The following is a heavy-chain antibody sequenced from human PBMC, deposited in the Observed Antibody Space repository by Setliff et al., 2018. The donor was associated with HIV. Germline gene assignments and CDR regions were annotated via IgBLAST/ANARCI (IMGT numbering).Heavy chain of an antibody. J-gene: IGHJ4*02. CDR3: ARAAAGYFDY. CDR2: ISSSSSYI. Sequence: PGGSLRLSCAASGFTFSRNSMNWVRQAPGKGLEWVSSISSSSSYIYYADSVKVRFTTSRDNAKNSLYLQMNSLRVEDTAVYYCARAAAGYFDYWGQGTQVTVSS. D-gene: IGHD6-13*01. V-gene: IGHV3-21*01. CDR1: GFTFSRNS.